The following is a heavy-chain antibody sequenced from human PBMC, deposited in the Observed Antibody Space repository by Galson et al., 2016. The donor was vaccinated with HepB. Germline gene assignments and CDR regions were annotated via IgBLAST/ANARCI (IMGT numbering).Heavy chain of an antibody. CDR3: ARAGFTYSASGTSHLGVVNVDY. CDR1: GASITSGDYY. Sequence: TLSLTCSVSGASITSGDYYWTWIRQHPTKALEWIGYIHSNENTYYNPSLNNRVTISLDTSQNHFSLELTSMTAADSAIYYRARAGFTYSASGTSHLGVVNVDYWGQGTQVAVSS. J-gene: IGHJ4*02. D-gene: IGHD3-10*01. V-gene: IGHV4-31*03. CDR2: IHSNENT.